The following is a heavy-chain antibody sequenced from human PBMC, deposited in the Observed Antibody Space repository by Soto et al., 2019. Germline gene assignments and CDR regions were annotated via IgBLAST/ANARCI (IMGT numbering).Heavy chain of an antibody. Sequence: EVQLLESGGGLVQPGGSLRLSCAASGFTFSSYAMSWVGQAPGKGLEWVSAISGSGGSTYYADSVKGRFTISRDNSKNTLYLQMNSLRAEDTAVYYCANGGRGSSWYGDYWGQGTLVTVSS. CDR3: ANGGRGSSWYGDY. CDR2: ISGSGGST. V-gene: IGHV3-23*01. CDR1: GFTFSSYA. D-gene: IGHD6-13*01. J-gene: IGHJ4*02.